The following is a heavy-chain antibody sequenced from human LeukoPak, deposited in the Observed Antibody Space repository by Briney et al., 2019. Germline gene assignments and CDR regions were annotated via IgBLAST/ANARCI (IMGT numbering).Heavy chain of an antibody. V-gene: IGHV4-30-2*01. CDR3: ARVHGGTFDY. CDR2: IYHSGST. CDR1: GGSISSGGYS. Sequence: SGTLSLTCAVSGGSISSGGYSWSWIRQPPGKGLEWIGYIYHSGSTYYNPSLKSRVTISVDRSKNQFSLKLSSVTAADTAVYYCARVHGGTFDYWGQGTLVTVS. J-gene: IGHJ4*02. D-gene: IGHD4-23*01.